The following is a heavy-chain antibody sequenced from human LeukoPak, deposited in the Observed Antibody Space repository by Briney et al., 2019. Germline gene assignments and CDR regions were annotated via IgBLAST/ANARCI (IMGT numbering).Heavy chain of an antibody. CDR3: TTYLGRTMIRGVFVS. Sequence: PGGSLRLSCAASGFTFTNAWMTWVRQAPGKGLEWVGRIKSRGDGETTDYAASVKGRFSMSRDDSKATMYLQMYSLEADDTAVYYCTTYLGRTMIRGVFVSWGQGALVTVSS. J-gene: IGHJ4*02. D-gene: IGHD3-10*01. V-gene: IGHV3-15*01. CDR1: GFTFTNAW. CDR2: IKSRGDGETT.